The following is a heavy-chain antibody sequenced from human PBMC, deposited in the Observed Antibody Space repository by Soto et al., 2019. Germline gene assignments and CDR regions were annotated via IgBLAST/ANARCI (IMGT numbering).Heavy chain of an antibody. CDR1: GFTFSGYA. CDR2: ISAGGSDQ. CDR3: ARELGPAVTAGRYDGMDV. V-gene: IGHV3-30-3*01. Sequence: QVQLVESGGGVVQPGRSLRLSCAASGFTFSGYAMHWVRQAPGKGLEWVAVISAGGSDQYYADSVKGRFTISRDNSKRTLDLQMNSPRGEDTGVYYCARELGPAVTAGRYDGMDVWGQGTTVTVSS. D-gene: IGHD6-13*01. J-gene: IGHJ6*02.